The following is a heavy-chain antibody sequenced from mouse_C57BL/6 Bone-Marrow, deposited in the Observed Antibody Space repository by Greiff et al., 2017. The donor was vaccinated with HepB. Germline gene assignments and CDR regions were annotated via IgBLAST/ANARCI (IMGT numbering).Heavy chain of an antibody. D-gene: IGHD4-1*01. CDR3: TFCWEDYAMDY. J-gene: IGHJ4*01. V-gene: IGHV14-4*01. CDR1: GFNIKDDY. Sequence: VQLKESGAELVRPGASVKLSCTASGFNIKDDYMHWVKQRPEQGLEWIGWIDPENGDTEYAPKFQGKATITADTSSNTAYLQRSSLTSEDTAVYYCTFCWEDYAMDYWGQGTSVTVSS. CDR2: IDPENGDT.